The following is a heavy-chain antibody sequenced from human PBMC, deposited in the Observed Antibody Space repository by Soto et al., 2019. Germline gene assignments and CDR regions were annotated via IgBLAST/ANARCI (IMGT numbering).Heavy chain of an antibody. V-gene: IGHV3-48*03. D-gene: IGHD3-22*01. CDR3: ARDTGAKSRIVPSRYFDY. Sequence: GGSLRLSCAASGFTFSSYEMNWVRQAPGKGLDWVSYISSSGSTIYYADSVKGRFTISRDNAKNSLYLQMNSLRAEDTAVYYCARDTGAKSRIVPSRYFDYWGQGTLVTVSS. CDR1: GFTFSSYE. J-gene: IGHJ4*02. CDR2: ISSSGSTI.